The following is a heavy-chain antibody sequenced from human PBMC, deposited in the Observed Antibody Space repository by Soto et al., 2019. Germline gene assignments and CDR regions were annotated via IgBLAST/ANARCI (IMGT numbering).Heavy chain of an antibody. Sequence: EVKLVESGGGLVQPGGSLRLSCAASGFTFSNYWMYWVRQAPGQGLVWVSRINSDGSVSRYADSVKGRLTISRDNVKNTLYLQMNSLRVEDTAVYYCARGDYVGGSCYSLAGSFYYYMDVWGKGTTVTVFS. CDR2: INSDGSVS. V-gene: IGHV3-74*01. CDR1: GFTFSNYW. CDR3: ARGDYVGGSCYSLAGSFYYYMDV. J-gene: IGHJ6*03. D-gene: IGHD2-15*01.